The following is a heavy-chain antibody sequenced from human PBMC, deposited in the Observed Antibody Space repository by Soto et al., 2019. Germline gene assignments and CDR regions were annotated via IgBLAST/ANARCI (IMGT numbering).Heavy chain of an antibody. Sequence: GASVKVSCKASGYTFTSYGISWVRQATGQGLEWMGRIIPILGIANYAQKFQGRVTITADKSTSTAYMELSSLRSEDTAVYYCALHLLPSPLTGTRYFDYWGQGTLVTVSS. D-gene: IGHD1-20*01. J-gene: IGHJ4*02. CDR1: GYTFTSYG. V-gene: IGHV1-69*04. CDR3: ALHLLPSPLTGTRYFDY. CDR2: IIPILGIA.